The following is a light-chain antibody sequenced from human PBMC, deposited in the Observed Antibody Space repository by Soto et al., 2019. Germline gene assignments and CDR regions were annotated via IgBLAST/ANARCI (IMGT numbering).Light chain of an antibody. CDR2: SYN. V-gene: IGLV1-47*02. J-gene: IGLJ1*01. CDR3: AAWDESLNGLDV. CDR1: SSNIGSND. Sequence: QLVLTQPPSASGTPGQRVTISCSGTSSNIGSNDVYWYQHVPGTAPKLLIYSYNQRPSGIPDRFSGSKSGTSASLAISGLRSEDEADYYCAAWDESLNGLDVFGTGTKVTVL.